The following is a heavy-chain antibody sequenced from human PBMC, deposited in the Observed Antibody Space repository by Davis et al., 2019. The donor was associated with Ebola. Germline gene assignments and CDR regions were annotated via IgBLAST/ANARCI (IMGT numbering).Heavy chain of an antibody. CDR1: GYSFTSYW. J-gene: IGHJ4*02. D-gene: IGHD2-8*01. CDR3: ARLTLIDIVLMVYAIPGYFDY. V-gene: IGHV5-51*01. CDR2: IYPGDSDT. Sequence: GASLKISCKGSGYSFTSYWIGWVRQMPGKGLEWMGIIYPGDSDTRYSPSFQGQVTISADKSISTAYLQWSSLKASDTAMYYCARLTLIDIVLMVYAIPGYFDYWGQGTLVTVSS.